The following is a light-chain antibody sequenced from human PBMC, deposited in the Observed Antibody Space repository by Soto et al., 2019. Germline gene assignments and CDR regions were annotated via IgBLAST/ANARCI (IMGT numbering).Light chain of an antibody. CDR3: QHRRT. V-gene: IGKV3-11*01. J-gene: IGKJ3*01. CDR1: QSVRNY. CDR2: DAS. Sequence: ETVLTQSPATLSLSPGERATLSCRASQSVRNYLAWYQQKPGQAPRLLIYDASKRATGIPARFSGSGSETDFTLTISSLEPEDFAVYYCQHRRTFGPGTKVEVK.